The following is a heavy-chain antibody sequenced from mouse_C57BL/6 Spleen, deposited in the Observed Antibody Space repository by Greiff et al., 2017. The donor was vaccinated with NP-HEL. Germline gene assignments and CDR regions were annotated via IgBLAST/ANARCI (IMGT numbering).Heavy chain of an antibody. Sequence: QVQLQQPGAELVMPGASVKLSCKASGYTFTSYWMHWVKQRPGQGLEWIGEIDPSDSYTNYNQKFKGKSTLTVDKSSSTAYMQLSSLTSEDSAVYYCARSERLYAMDDWGQGTSVTVSS. CDR1: GYTFTSYW. CDR2: IDPSDSYT. V-gene: IGHV1-69*01. J-gene: IGHJ4*01. CDR3: ARSERLYAMDD.